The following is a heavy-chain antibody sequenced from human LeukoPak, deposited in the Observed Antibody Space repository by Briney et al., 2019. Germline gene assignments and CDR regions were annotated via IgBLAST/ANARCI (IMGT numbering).Heavy chain of an antibody. J-gene: IGHJ5*02. V-gene: IGHV4-30-4*08. CDR2: IYYSGST. D-gene: IGHD3-10*01. Sequence: SQTLSLTCTVSGGSISSGYYYWSWIRQPPGKGLEGIGYIYYSGSTYYNPSLKSRVTISVDTSKNQFSLKLSSVTAADTAVYYCAREVRNWFDPWGQGTLVTVSS. CDR3: AREVRNWFDP. CDR1: GGSISSGYYY.